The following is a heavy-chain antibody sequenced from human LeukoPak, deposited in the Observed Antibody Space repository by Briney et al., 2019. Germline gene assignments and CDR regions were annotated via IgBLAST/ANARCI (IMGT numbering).Heavy chain of an antibody. J-gene: IGHJ4*02. V-gene: IGHV4-59*01. CDR3: AREVPAVAGTPY. CDR1: GGSISSYY. D-gene: IGHD6-19*01. Sequence: SETLSLTCTVSGGSISSYYWSWIRQPPGKGLEWIGYIYYSGSTNYNPSLKSRVTISVDTSKNQFSLKLSSVTAADTAVYYCAREVPAVAGTPYWGQGTLVTVSS. CDR2: IYYSGST.